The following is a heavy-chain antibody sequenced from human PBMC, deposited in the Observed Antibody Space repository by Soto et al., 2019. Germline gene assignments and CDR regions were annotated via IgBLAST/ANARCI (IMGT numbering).Heavy chain of an antibody. J-gene: IGHJ5*02. Sequence: PGGSLRLSCAASGFTFSTYWMHWVRQAPGKGLVWVSRTKSDGSSTTYADSVKGRFTISRDNAKNTLYLQMNSLRVEDTAVYYCARSDWFDPWGQGTLVTVSS. V-gene: IGHV3-74*01. CDR2: TKSDGSST. CDR1: GFTFSTYW. CDR3: ARSDWFDP.